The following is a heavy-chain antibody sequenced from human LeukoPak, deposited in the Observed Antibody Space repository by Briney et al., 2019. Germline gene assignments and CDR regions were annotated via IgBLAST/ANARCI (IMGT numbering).Heavy chain of an antibody. J-gene: IGHJ4*02. CDR3: AREGGRAAPGRFDY. D-gene: IGHD6-13*01. V-gene: IGHV3-30*02. Sequence: PGGSLRLSCAASGINFRSSGMHWVGQAPGKELAWVTFIQNDGSDKSYAASVQGRFTISRDNSKNTVYLHMNSLRADDTALYYCAREGGRAAPGRFDYWGQGTLVTVSS. CDR2: IQNDGSDK. CDR1: GINFRSSG.